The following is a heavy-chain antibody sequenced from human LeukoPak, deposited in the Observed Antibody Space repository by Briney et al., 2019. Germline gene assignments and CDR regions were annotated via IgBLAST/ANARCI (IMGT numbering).Heavy chain of an antibody. J-gene: IGHJ4*02. CDR3: AKGSSSWLGGVDY. CDR1: GFTFSSYG. CDR2: ISYDGSNK. Sequence: GRSLRLSCAASGFTFSSYGMHWVRQAPGKGLEWVAVISYDGSNKGYADSVKGRFTISRDNSKNTLYLQMNSLRAEDTAVYYCAKGSSSWLGGVDYWGQGTLVTVSS. D-gene: IGHD6-13*01. V-gene: IGHV3-30*18.